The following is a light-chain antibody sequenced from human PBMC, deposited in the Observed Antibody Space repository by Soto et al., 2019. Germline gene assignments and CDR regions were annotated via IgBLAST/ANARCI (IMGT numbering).Light chain of an antibody. J-gene: IGKJ1*01. V-gene: IGKV1-5*03. CDR2: KAS. Sequence: MTQSPATLSVSPGERVTVTCRASQTISSWLAWYQQKPGKAPKLLIYKASTLKSGVPSRFSGSGSGTEFTLTISSLQPDDFATYYCQHYNSYSEAFGQGTKVDIK. CDR3: QHYNSYSEA. CDR1: QTISSW.